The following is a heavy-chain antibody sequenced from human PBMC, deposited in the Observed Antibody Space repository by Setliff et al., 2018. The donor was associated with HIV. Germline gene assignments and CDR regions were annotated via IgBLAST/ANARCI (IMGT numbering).Heavy chain of an antibody. CDR1: GYTFTNYY. CDR3: ARDYGLGGSHSDAFDI. CDR2: IYPSGARR. J-gene: IGHJ3*02. Sequence: ASVKVSCKASGYTFTNYYMHWVRQAPGQGLEWMGIIYPSGARRSYAQKFQGRVTMTWDTSTSTVYMELSSLRSEDTAVYYCARDYGLGGSHSDAFDIWGQGTMVTVSS. V-gene: IGHV1-46*01. D-gene: IGHD1-26*01.